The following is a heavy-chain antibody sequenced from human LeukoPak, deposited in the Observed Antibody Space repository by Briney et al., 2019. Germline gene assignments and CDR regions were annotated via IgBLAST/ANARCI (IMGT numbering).Heavy chain of an antibody. CDR1: GFTFDDYA. CDR3: TRNTVTVHFDY. CDR2: IRSKAFGGTP. Sequence: GRSLRLSCSASGFTFDDYAVSWFRQAPGKGLEWVGFIRSKAFGGTPEYAASVRGRFTISRDDSKSIAYLQMNSLKTEDTAVYYCTRNTVTVHFDYWSQGTLVTVSS. V-gene: IGHV3-49*03. J-gene: IGHJ4*02. D-gene: IGHD4-17*01.